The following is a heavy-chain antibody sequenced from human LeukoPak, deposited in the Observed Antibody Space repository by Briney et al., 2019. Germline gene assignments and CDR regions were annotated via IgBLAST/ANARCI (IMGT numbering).Heavy chain of an antibody. CDR1: GGSISSSSYY. Sequence: SETLSLTCTVSGGSISSSSYYWGWIRQPPGKGLEWIGSIYYSGSTYYNPSLKSRVTISVDTSKNQFSLKLSSVTAADTAVYYCARVPLWRDWNVFDYWGQGTLVTVSS. D-gene: IGHD1-1*01. CDR2: IYYSGST. J-gene: IGHJ4*02. CDR3: ARVPLWRDWNVFDY. V-gene: IGHV4-39*01.